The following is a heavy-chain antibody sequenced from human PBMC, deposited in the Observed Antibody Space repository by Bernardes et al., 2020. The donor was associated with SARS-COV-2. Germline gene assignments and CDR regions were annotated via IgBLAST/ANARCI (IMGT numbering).Heavy chain of an antibody. CDR3: ATDGGFYYDNSDAFDI. D-gene: IGHD3-22*01. CDR1: GYTLTELS. J-gene: IGHJ3*02. Sequence: ASMKVSCKVSGYTLTELSMHWVRQAPGKGLEWMGGFDPEDGETIYAQKFQGRVTMIEDTSTDTAYMELSSLRSEDTAVYYCATDGGFYYDNSDAFDIWGQGTMVTVSS. CDR2: FDPEDGET. V-gene: IGHV1-24*01.